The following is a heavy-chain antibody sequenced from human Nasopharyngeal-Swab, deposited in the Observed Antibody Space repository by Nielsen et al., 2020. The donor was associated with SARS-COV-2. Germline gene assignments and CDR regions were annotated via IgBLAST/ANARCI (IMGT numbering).Heavy chain of an antibody. V-gene: IGHV3-21*01. Sequence: GSLKISCAASGFTFSIYTMNWVRQAPGKGLEWVSAISSSGDYIYHAASVKGRFTISRDNAKNSLYLQMNSLRAEDTAVYYCTRDTPAMFAYWGQGTLVTVSS. CDR2: ISSSGDYI. J-gene: IGHJ4*02. CDR1: GFTFSIYT. CDR3: TRDTPAMFAY.